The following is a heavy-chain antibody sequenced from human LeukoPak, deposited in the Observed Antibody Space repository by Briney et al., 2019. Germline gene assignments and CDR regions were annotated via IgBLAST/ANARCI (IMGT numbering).Heavy chain of an antibody. CDR3: ARDLGYSSGWPWRFDY. Sequence: GGSLRLSRAASGFTFSSYWMSWVRQAPGKGLEWVANIKQDGSEKYYVDSVKGRFTISRDNAKNSLYLQMNSLRAEDTAVYYCARDLGYSSGWPWRFDYWGQGTLVTVSS. D-gene: IGHD6-19*01. V-gene: IGHV3-7*01. CDR2: IKQDGSEK. CDR1: GFTFSSYW. J-gene: IGHJ4*02.